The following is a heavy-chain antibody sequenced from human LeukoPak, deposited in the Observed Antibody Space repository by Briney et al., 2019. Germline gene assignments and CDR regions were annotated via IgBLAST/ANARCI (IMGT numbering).Heavy chain of an antibody. D-gene: IGHD5-18*01. V-gene: IGHV1-46*01. J-gene: IGHJ5*02. CDR2: INPSGGST. CDR3: AREPPSQRTVVDTPT. CDR1: GYIFTSYY. Sequence: ASVTVSCKASGYIFTSYYMQWVRQAPGQGLEWMGIINPSGGSTNYAQKFQGRVTMTRDTSTSTVYMELSSLRSEDTAVYYCAREPPSQRTVVDTPTWGQGTQVTVSS.